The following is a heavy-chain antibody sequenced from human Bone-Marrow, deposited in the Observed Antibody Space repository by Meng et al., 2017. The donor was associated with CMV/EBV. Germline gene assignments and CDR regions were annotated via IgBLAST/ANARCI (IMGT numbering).Heavy chain of an antibody. D-gene: IGHD1-26*01. J-gene: IGHJ3*02. CDR2: ISYDGSNK. Sequence: GGSLRLSCAASGFTFSSYAMHWVRQAPGKGLEWVAVISYDGSNKYYADSVKGRFTISRDNSKNTLYLQMNSLRAEDTAVYYCARDGGGRELLRFAFDIWAQGTMVTVSS. CDR3: ARDGGGRELLRFAFDI. CDR1: GFTFSSYA. V-gene: IGHV3-30*04.